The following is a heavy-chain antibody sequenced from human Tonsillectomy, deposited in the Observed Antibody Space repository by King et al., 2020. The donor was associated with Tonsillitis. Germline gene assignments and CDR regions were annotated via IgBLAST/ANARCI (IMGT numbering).Heavy chain of an antibody. Sequence: VQLVESGGGVVQPGRSLRLSCAASGFTFSSYAMHWVRQAPGKGLEWVAVISYDGSNKYYADSVKGRFTISRDNSKNTLYLQMNSLRAEDTAVYYCAGFLEWLLPPPRGNWFDPWGQGTLVTVSS. CDR3: AGFLEWLLPPPRGNWFDP. CDR1: GFTFSSYA. J-gene: IGHJ5*02. D-gene: IGHD3-3*01. CDR2: ISYDGSNK. V-gene: IGHV3-30*04.